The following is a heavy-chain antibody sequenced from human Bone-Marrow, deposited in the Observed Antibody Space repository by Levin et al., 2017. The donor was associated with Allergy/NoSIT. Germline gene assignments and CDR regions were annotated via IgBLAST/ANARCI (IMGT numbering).Heavy chain of an antibody. V-gene: IGHV4-59*01. J-gene: IGHJ1*01. D-gene: IGHD3-22*01. CDR1: GASISSYY. Sequence: PSETLSLTCSVSGASISSYYWAWIRQPPGKGLEWIGDIHSDGNTNYNPSLKIRVTISMDTSKNQFSLRLISVTAADTAVYYCARTRYDSEGYNYFQNWGQGTLVTVSS. CDR3: ARTRYDSEGYNYFQN. CDR2: IHSDGNT.